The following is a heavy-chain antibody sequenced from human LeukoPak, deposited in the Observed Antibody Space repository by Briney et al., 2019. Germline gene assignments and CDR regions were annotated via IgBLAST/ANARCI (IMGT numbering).Heavy chain of an antibody. Sequence: GGSLRLSCEASGFTFSSYSMNWVRKAPGKGLEWVPFISGSSSIIHYADSVKGRFTISRDNAKNSLYLQMNSLRAEDTAVYYCARAAVVVDYWGQGTLVTVSS. D-gene: IGHD2-21*01. J-gene: IGHJ4*02. V-gene: IGHV3-48*04. CDR1: GFTFSSYS. CDR3: ARAAVVVDY. CDR2: ISGSSSII.